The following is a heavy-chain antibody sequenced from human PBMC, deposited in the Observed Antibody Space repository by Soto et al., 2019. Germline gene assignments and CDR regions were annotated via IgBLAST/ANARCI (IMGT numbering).Heavy chain of an antibody. CDR3: ARQRQGSGWLYYYGMDV. Sequence: GESLKISCKGPGYSFTSYWIGWVRQMPGKGLEWMGIIYPGDSDTRYSPSFQGQVTISADKSISTAYLQWSSLKASDTAMYYCARQRQGSGWLYYYGMDVWGQGTTVTVSS. CDR1: GYSFTSYW. D-gene: IGHD6-19*01. J-gene: IGHJ6*02. V-gene: IGHV5-51*01. CDR2: IYPGDSDT.